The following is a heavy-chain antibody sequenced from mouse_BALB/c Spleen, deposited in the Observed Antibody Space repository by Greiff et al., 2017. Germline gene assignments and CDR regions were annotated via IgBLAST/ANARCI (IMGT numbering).Heavy chain of an antibody. V-gene: IGHV2-9*02. CDR3: ARDEDYGNYAAMDY. Sequence: VQLVESGPGLVAPSQSLSITCTVSGFSLTSYGVHWVRQPPGKGLEWLGVIWAGGSTNYNSALMSRLSISKDNSKSQVFLKMNSLQTDDTAMYYCARDEDYGNYAAMDYWGQGTSVTVSS. D-gene: IGHD2-1*01. J-gene: IGHJ4*01. CDR1: GFSLTSYG. CDR2: IWAGGST.